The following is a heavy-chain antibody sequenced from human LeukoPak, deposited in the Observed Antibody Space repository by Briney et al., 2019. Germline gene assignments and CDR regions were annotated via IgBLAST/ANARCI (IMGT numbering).Heavy chain of an antibody. CDR1: GLTFGDYA. V-gene: IGHV3-49*03. D-gene: IGHD4-17*01. CDR2: IRSKAYGGTT. J-gene: IGHJ4*02. Sequence: GRSLRLSCTASGLTFGDYAMNWFRQAPGKGLEWVGFIRSKAYGGTTEYAASVKGRFTISRDDSKSIAYLQMNSLKTEDTAVYYCTRDHDYGDQSPFDYWGQGTLATLSS. CDR3: TRDHDYGDQSPFDY.